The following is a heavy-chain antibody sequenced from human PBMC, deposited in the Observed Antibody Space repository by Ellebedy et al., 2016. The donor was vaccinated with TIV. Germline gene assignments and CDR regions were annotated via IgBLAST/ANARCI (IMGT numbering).Heavy chain of an antibody. CDR3: ARSAQNWYLDI. J-gene: IGHJ2*01. Sequence: PGGSLRLSCAVSGVTVSKYGLHWVRQAPGKGLEWVAFMRYDGSSKFYADSVKGRFTISRDTSTNTLFLQMNGLRTEDTAVYYCARSAQNWYLDIWGRGILVTVSS. CDR1: GVTVSKYG. V-gene: IGHV3-30*02. CDR2: MRYDGSSK.